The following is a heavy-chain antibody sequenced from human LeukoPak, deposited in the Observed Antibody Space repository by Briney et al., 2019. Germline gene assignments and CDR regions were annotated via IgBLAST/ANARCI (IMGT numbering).Heavy chain of an antibody. D-gene: IGHD3-22*01. J-gene: IGHJ5*02. CDR3: ATVIVPHGDWFDP. V-gene: IGHV1-69*05. CDR2: IIPIFGTA. Sequence: GASVKVSCKASGGTFSSYAISWVRQAPGQGLEWMGRIIPIFGTANYAQKFQGRVTITTDESTSTAYMELSSLRSEDTAVYYCATVIVPHGDWFDPWGQGTLVTVSS. CDR1: GGTFSSYA.